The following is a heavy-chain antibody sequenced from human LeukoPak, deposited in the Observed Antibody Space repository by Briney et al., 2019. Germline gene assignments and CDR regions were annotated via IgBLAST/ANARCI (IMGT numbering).Heavy chain of an antibody. CDR2: ISSSSSTI. CDR3: ARGWEPFDY. J-gene: IGHJ4*02. V-gene: IGHV3-48*01. CDR1: GFTFSSYS. D-gene: IGHD1-14*01. Sequence: GGSLRLSCAASGFTFSSYSMNWVRQAPGKGLEWVSYISSSSSTIYYADSVKGRFTVSRDNSKNTLYVQMNSLRPEDTAVYYCARGWEPFDYWGQGSLVTVSS.